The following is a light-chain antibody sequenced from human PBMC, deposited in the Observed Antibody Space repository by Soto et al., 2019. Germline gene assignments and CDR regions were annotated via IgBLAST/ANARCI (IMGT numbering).Light chain of an antibody. J-gene: IGKJ1*01. CDR1: QSVSSSY. Sequence: EIVLTQSPGTLSLSPGERATLSCRASQSVSSSYLAWYQQKPGQAPRLLIYGASSRATSIPDRFSGSGSGTDFTLTISRLEPEDFAVYYCQQYGSSPQTFGKGTKV. V-gene: IGKV3-20*01. CDR3: QQYGSSPQT. CDR2: GAS.